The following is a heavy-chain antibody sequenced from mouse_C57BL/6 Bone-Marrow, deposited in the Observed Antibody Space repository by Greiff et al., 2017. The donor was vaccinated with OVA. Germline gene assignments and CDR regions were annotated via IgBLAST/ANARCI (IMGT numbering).Heavy chain of an antibody. CDR3: ARGNGNPYYYAMDY. D-gene: IGHD2-1*01. Sequence: VQLQQSGAELARPGASVKLSCKASGYTFTSYGISWVKQRTGQGLEWIGEIYPRSGNTYYNEKFKGKATLTADKSSSTAYMELRSLTSEDSAVYFCARGNGNPYYYAMDYWGQGTSVTVSS. V-gene: IGHV1-81*01. J-gene: IGHJ4*01. CDR1: GYTFTSYG. CDR2: IYPRSGNT.